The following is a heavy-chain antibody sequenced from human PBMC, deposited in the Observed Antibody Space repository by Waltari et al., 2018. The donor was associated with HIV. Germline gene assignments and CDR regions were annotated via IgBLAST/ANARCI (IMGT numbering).Heavy chain of an antibody. J-gene: IGHJ4*02. D-gene: IGHD4-4*01. CDR2: IHRDGTM. Sequence: EVHLVDSGGGLVQPGAPLRLSCAASGFTASTSFMSWFRQAPGRGLEWVANIHRDGTMYNANSVKGRLTISRDNSKNTLYLQMNSLRVEDTAVYYCARGDYRPFDYWGQGPLCTVSS. V-gene: IGHV3-66*01. CDR3: ARGDYRPFDY. CDR1: GFTASTSF.